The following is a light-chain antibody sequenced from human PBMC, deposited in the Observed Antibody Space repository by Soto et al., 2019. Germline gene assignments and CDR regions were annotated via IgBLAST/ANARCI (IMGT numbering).Light chain of an antibody. V-gene: IGKV3-15*01. CDR2: RAS. CDR3: QQYNNWQYT. Sequence: EIVMTQSPATLSVSPGERATLSCRASQPVSSNFAWYRQKPGQAPTLVIYRASTRATGIPARFSGSGSGTDFTLNIRSVQYEDFAVYYCQQYNNWQYTFDQGHKLEIK. J-gene: IGKJ2*01. CDR1: QPVSSN.